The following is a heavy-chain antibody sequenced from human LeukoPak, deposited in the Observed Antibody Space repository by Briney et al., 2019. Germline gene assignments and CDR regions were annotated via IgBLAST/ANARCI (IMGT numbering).Heavy chain of an antibody. J-gene: IGHJ3*02. CDR2: IYTSEST. Sequence: SETLSLTCTDSGGSISSYYWSWIRQPAGRGLEWIGRIYTSESTNYNPSLKSRVTMSVDTSKNQFSLKLSSVTAADTAVYYCARDVTAVAGTPAFDIWGQGTMVTVSS. V-gene: IGHV4-4*07. CDR1: GGSISSYY. D-gene: IGHD6-19*01. CDR3: ARDVTAVAGTPAFDI.